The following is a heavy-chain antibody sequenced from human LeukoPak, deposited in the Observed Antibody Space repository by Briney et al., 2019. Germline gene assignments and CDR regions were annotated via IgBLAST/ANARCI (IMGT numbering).Heavy chain of an antibody. CDR2: IIPIFGTA. J-gene: IGHJ5*02. Sequence: SVKVSCKASVYTFTSYGIIWVRQAPGQGLDWMGGIIPIFGTANYAQKLQGRVTITTDESTSTAYVELSSLRSEDTAVYYCAVGGSIFGVVDNWFDPWGQGTLVTVSS. CDR3: AVGGSIFGVVDNWFDP. CDR1: VYTFTSYG. V-gene: IGHV1-69*05. D-gene: IGHD3-3*01.